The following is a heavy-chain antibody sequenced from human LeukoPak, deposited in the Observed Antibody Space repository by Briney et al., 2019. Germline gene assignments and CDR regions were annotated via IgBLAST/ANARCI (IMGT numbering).Heavy chain of an antibody. V-gene: IGHV4-59*01. CDR3: GRGNYDDRGYSNAFDI. CDR2: IHYNGNT. CDR1: GASISSSY. D-gene: IGHD3-22*01. J-gene: IGHJ3*02. Sequence: PSETLSLTCTVSGASISSSYWSWIRQPPGKRLEWIGDIHYNGNTNSNPSLKSRVTISADTSKNQFSLKLSSVTAADTAIYYCGRGNYDDRGYSNAFDIWGQGTIVTV.